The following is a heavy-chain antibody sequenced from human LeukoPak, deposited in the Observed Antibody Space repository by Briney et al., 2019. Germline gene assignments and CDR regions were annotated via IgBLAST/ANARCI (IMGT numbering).Heavy chain of an antibody. Sequence: TGGSLRLSCEASGFTFSSYAMSWVRQAPGKGLEWVSGISGSGGSTYYADSVKGRFTISRDNSKNTLYLQMNSLRAEDTAVYYCAKSYDYTWGSYRFNWFDRWGQGTLVTVSS. V-gene: IGHV3-23*01. CDR2: ISGSGGST. D-gene: IGHD3-16*02. CDR3: AKSYDYTWGSYRFNWFDR. J-gene: IGHJ5*02. CDR1: GFTFSSYA.